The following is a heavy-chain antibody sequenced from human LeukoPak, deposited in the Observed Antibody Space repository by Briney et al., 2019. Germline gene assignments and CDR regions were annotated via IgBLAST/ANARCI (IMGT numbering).Heavy chain of an antibody. D-gene: IGHD1-26*01. V-gene: IGHV4-59*01. CDR2: IYYSGST. CDR3: ARDNGSGSYDY. CDR1: GGSISPFY. J-gene: IGHJ4*02. Sequence: SETLSLTCTVFGGSISPFYWSWIRQPPGKGLEWIGYIYYSGSTNYNPSLKSRVTISVDTSKNQFSLKLSSVTAADTAVYYCARDNGSGSYDYWGQGTLVTVSS.